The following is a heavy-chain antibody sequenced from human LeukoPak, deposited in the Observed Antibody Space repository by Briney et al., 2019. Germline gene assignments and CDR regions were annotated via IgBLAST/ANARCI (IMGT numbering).Heavy chain of an antibody. V-gene: IGHV3-21*01. Sequence: GGSLRLSCAASAFTFSSYSMNWVRQAPGKGLEWVSSISSSSSYIYYADSVKGRFTISRDNAKNSLYLQMNSLRADDTAVYYCARDLRSGFSGFGYWGQGTLVTVSS. CDR2: ISSSSSYI. CDR3: ARDLRSGFSGFGY. J-gene: IGHJ4*02. D-gene: IGHD6-25*01. CDR1: AFTFSSYS.